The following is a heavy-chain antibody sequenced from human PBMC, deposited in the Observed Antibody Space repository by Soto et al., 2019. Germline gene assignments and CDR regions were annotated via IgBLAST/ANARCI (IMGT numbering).Heavy chain of an antibody. Sequence: VQLLESGGGLLQQGGSLRLSCAASGFTFNDYGMAWVRQAPGQGLEWVSAISGSGGGTYYADSVKGRFTISRDNSQNTLYLLMNSLRVEDTAVYYGARDLGYSSGGPEYYFDSGDRVTLVTVSS. CDR3: ARDLGYSSGGPEYYFDS. V-gene: IGHV3-23*01. D-gene: IGHD6-19*01. CDR2: ISGSGGGT. J-gene: IGHJ4*02. CDR1: GFTFNDYG.